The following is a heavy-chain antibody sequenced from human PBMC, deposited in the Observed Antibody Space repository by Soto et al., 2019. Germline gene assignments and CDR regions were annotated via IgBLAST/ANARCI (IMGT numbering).Heavy chain of an antibody. V-gene: IGHV4-59*01. J-gene: IGHJ4*02. CDR2: VYYTRSA. CDR1: GGSISPYY. CDR3: ARGSPLSSSLPLDY. D-gene: IGHD2-15*01. Sequence: QVQLQESGPGLVMPSETLSLTCTVSGGSISPYYWSWIRQPPGQGLEWIGYVYYTRSANSSPSLKSHVTISLDTSKNQFSLNLNSVTAADTAIYFCARGSPLSSSLPLDYWGQGTLVAVSS.